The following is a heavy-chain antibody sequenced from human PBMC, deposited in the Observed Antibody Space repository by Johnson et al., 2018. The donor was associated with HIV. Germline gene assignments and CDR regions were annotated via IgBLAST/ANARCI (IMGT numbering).Heavy chain of an antibody. CDR3: ASPLEAAAGPMDAFDI. V-gene: IGHV3-9*01. CDR1: AFSFEDHA. D-gene: IGHD6-13*01. Sequence: VQLVESGGGLVQPGRTPRLSCAASAFSFEDHALHWARQTPGKGLQWFSVILKGRFPISRDNAKNSLYLHMNSLRAEVTAVYYCASPLEAAAGPMDAFDIWGQGTMVTVSS. J-gene: IGHJ3*02.